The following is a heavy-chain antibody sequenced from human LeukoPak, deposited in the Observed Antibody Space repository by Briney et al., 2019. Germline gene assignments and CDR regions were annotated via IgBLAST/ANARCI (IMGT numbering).Heavy chain of an antibody. D-gene: IGHD5-24*01. CDR1: GFTFSSYG. J-gene: IGHJ6*02. V-gene: IGHV3-30*02. CDR2: IRYDGSNK. Sequence: QPGGSLRLSCAASGFTFSSYGMHWVRQAPGKGLEWVAFIRYDGSNKYYADSVKGRFTISRDNSKNTLYLQMNSLRAEDTAVYYCAKDWRWLQDIYGMNVWGQGTTVTVSS. CDR3: AKDWRWLQDIYGMNV.